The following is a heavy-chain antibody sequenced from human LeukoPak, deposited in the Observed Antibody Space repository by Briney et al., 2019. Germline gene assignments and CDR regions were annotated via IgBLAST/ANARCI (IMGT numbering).Heavy chain of an antibody. Sequence: GGSLRLSCAASGFTFDDYAMHWVRQAPGKGLEWVSGISWNSGSIGYADSVKGRFTISRDNAKNSLYLQMNSLRAEDTALYYCAKDRGIAVAGDFDYRGQGTLVTVSS. CDR2: ISWNSGSI. CDR1: GFTFDDYA. D-gene: IGHD6-19*01. J-gene: IGHJ4*02. CDR3: AKDRGIAVAGDFDY. V-gene: IGHV3-9*01.